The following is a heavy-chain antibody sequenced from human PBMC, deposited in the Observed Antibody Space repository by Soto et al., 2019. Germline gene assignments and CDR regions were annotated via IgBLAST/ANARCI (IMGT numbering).Heavy chain of an antibody. V-gene: IGHV2-5*02. CDR3: AHTESPTRAFDI. CDR1: GFSLSTSGVG. J-gene: IGHJ3*02. CDR2: IYWDDDK. Sequence: QITLKESGPTLVKPTQTLTLTCTFSGFSLSTSGVGVGWIRPPPGKALEWLALIYWDDDKRYSPSLKSRLTITKDTSKNQVVLTMTNMDPVDTSTYYCAHTESPTRAFDIWGQGTMVTVSS.